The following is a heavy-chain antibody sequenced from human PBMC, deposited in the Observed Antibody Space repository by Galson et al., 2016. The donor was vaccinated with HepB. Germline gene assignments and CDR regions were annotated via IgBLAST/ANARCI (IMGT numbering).Heavy chain of an antibody. CDR1: GFTFSGSA. CDR3: AGGVRDYAPQY. Sequence: SLRLSCAASGFTFSGSAMHWVRQASGRGLEWVGRIRPENYVTAYAASVKGRFIVSRDDSKGTAYLHMDSLKTEDTAVYYCAGGVRDYAPQYWGQGTLVTVSS. V-gene: IGHV3-73*01. CDR2: IRPENYVT. J-gene: IGHJ1*01. D-gene: IGHD4-17*01.